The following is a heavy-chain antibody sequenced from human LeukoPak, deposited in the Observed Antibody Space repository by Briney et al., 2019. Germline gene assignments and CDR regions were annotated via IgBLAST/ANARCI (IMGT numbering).Heavy chain of an antibody. D-gene: IGHD1-1*01. CDR3: ARHGNWEPFDY. Sequence: SETLSLTCVLSGASIRSSDYYWAWIRQPPGKGLEWIETVYYSGSTYYNPSLKSRLTISVDTSNNSVSLKVTSLTAADTAVYYCARHGNWEPFDYWGQGSLVTVSS. V-gene: IGHV4-39*01. CDR1: GASIRSSDYY. J-gene: IGHJ4*02. CDR2: VYYSGST.